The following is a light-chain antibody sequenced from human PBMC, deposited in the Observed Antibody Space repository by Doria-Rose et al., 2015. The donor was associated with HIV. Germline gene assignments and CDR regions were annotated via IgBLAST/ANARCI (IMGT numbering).Light chain of an antibody. CDR2: DGS. CDR3: HQYGTSWT. V-gene: IGKV3-20*01. Sequence: LTQSPGTQSLSPGDRVTLSCGASQSFSSTYLAWYQQKPGQAPSLLIYDGSTRATGIPDRFSASGSGTDFTLTINRLEPEDFALYYCHQYGTSWTFGQGTKVEI. J-gene: IGKJ1*01. CDR1: QSFSSTY.